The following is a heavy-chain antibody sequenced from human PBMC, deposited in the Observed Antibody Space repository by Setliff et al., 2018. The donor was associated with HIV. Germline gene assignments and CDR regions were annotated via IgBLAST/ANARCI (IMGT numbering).Heavy chain of an antibody. V-gene: IGHV1-2*06. CDR1: GYTFTGYY. CDR2: INPNSGGT. CDR3: AATYYYDSSGLHGFDY. D-gene: IGHD3-22*01. J-gene: IGHJ4*02. Sequence: ASVKVSCKASGYTFTGYYMHWVRQAPGQGLEWMGRINPNSGGTNYARKFQGRVTMTRDTSITTAYMELSRLRSDDTAVYYCAATYYYDSSGLHGFDYWGQGTLVTVSS.